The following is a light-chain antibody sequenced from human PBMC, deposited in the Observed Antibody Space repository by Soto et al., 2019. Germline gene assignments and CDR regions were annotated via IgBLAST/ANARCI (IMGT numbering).Light chain of an antibody. J-gene: IGKJ1*01. Sequence: EIVLTQSPGTLSLSPGERATLSCRASQSVSSYLAWYQQKPGQAPRLLIYGASSRATGIPDRFSGSGSGTDFTLTISRLEPEDFAVYYCQQYGSSPGRFGQGTKVDIK. CDR3: QQYGSSPGR. V-gene: IGKV3-20*01. CDR1: QSVSSY. CDR2: GAS.